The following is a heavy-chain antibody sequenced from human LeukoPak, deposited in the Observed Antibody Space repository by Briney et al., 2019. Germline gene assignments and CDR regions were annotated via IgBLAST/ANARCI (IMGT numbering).Heavy chain of an antibody. CDR2: INHSGST. D-gene: IGHD6-13*01. V-gene: IGHV4-34*01. CDR3: ARGIIAAAGTVDY. CDR1: GGSFSGYY. J-gene: IGHJ4*02. Sequence: PSATLSLTCAVYGGSFSGYYWSWIRQAPGKGLEWIGEINHSGSTNYNPSLKSRVTISVDTSKNQFSLKLSSVTAADTAVYYCARGIIAAAGTVDYWGQGTLVTVSS.